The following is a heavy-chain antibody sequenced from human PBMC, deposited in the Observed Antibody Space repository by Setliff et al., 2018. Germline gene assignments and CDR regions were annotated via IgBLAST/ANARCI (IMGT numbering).Heavy chain of an antibody. CDR1: GGAFSNYG. D-gene: IGHD6-13*01. Sequence: ASVKVSCKASGGAFSNYGITWVRQAPGQGLEWMGRIKSDSGDTDYAQRFQGRVTLTRDTSTTTAYMELTSLKYDDTAVYYCRVAAGTFDHWGPGTQVTVSS. V-gene: IGHV1-2*06. CDR2: IKSDSGDT. J-gene: IGHJ4*02. CDR3: RVAAGTFDH.